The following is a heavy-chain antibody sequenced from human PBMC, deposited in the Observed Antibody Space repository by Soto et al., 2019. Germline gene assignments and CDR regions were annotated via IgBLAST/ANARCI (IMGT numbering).Heavy chain of an antibody. Sequence: ASVKVSCKASGYIFTNYDINWVRQATGQGLEYLGWINPNSGNTGYVQKFKGRATMTRNTSINTAYMELSSLRSEDTAVYYCAKSATVPAAIAYWGQGTLVTVSS. J-gene: IGHJ4*02. V-gene: IGHV1-8*01. D-gene: IGHD2-2*02. CDR1: GYIFTNYD. CDR3: AKSATVPAAIAY. CDR2: INPNSGNT.